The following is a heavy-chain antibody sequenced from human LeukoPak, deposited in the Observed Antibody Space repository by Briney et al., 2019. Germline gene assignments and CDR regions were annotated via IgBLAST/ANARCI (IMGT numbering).Heavy chain of an antibody. J-gene: IGHJ4*02. Sequence: GGSLRLSCAASGFTFSCYAMVWVRQAPGKGLEWVSSISASGSSTYYADSVKGRFTISRDNSKTTLYLQMSSLRAEDTAIYYCAKDLRGYTYGLGYWGQGTLVTVSS. CDR2: ISASGSST. CDR3: AKDLRGYTYGLGY. V-gene: IGHV3-23*01. CDR1: GFTFSCYA. D-gene: IGHD5-18*01.